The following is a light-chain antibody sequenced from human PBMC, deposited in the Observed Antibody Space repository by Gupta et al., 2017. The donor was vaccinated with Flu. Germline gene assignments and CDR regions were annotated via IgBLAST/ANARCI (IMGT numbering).Light chain of an antibody. CDR2: GAS. J-gene: IGKJ5*01. V-gene: IGKV3-20*01. Sequence: EIVLTQSPGTLSLSPGERATLSCRASQSVTNNYLAWYQQKPGQAPRLLISGASSRATGIPDRFSGSGSGTDFTLTISRLEPEDFAVYYCQQDGTSTPVTFGHGTRVELK. CDR3: QQDGTSTPVT. CDR1: QSVTNNY.